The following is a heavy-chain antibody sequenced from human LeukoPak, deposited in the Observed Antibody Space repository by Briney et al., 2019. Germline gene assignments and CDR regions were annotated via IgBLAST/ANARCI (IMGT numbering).Heavy chain of an antibody. J-gene: IGHJ6*03. CDR2: IYTSGST. CDR3: ARQQSPAYYYYYMDV. V-gene: IGHV4-4*07. D-gene: IGHD1/OR15-1a*01. Sequence: SETLSLTCTVPGGPISSYYWSWIRQTAGKGLEWIGRIYTSGSTNYNPSLKSRVTMSVDTSKNQFSLKLSSVTAADTAVYYCARQQSPAYYYYYMDVWGKGTTVTVSS. CDR1: GGPISSYY.